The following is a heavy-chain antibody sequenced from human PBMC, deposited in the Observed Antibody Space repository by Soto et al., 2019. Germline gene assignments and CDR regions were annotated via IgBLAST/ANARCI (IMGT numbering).Heavy chain of an antibody. J-gene: IGHJ6*04. V-gene: IGHV3-23*01. Sequence: GGSLRLSCAASGFTFSTYAMTWARQAPGKGLEWVSAVGASGDSTYCADSVKGRFSISRDNSKNTLYLQMNSLRVADTAIYYFAKDILDFPPVRDAGGKGTTVPVSS. CDR1: GFTFSTYA. D-gene: IGHD3-3*01. CDR2: VGASGDST. CDR3: AKDILDFPPVRDA.